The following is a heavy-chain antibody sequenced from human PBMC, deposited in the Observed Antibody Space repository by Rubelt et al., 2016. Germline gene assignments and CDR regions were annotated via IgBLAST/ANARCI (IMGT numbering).Heavy chain of an antibody. Sequence: QVQLVQSGAEVKKPGSSVKVSCKASGGTFSSYAISWVRQAPGQGLEWMGRIIPILGIANYAQKFQGRVTITADKSTSTAYMELSSLRSEDTAVYYCARDRAVVVMGDNWFDPWGQGTLVTVSS. CDR3: ARDRAVVVMGDNWFDP. D-gene: IGHD3-22*01. J-gene: IGHJ5*02. V-gene: IGHV1-69*04. CDR2: IIPILGIA. CDR1: GGTFSSYA.